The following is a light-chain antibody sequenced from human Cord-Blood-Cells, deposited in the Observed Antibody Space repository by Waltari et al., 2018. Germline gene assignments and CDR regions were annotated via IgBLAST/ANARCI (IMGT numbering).Light chain of an antibody. J-gene: IGKJ2*01. CDR2: DAS. CDR1: QSVSSY. V-gene: IGKV3-11*01. Sequence: EIVLTQSPATLSLSPGERATLSCRASQSVSSYLAWYQQKPGQAPRLLIDDASNRATGIPARSSGSGSGTDFTLTISSLGPEDFAVYCCQQRSNWPPYTCGQGTKLVIK. CDR3: QQRSNWPPYT.